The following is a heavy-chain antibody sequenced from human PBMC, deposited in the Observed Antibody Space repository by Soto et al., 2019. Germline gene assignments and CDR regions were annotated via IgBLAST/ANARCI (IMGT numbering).Heavy chain of an antibody. CDR1: GASIISDGYY. D-gene: IGHD6-19*01. CDR3: ARSGWPYYFDY. Sequence: SETLSLTCTVSGASIISDGYYWAWIRQPPGKGLEWLGYIHYSGGATYSPSYNPSLKSRIAISVDTSKRLFSLKLTSVSAADTAVYYCARSGWPYYFDYWGQGTLVTSPQ. V-gene: IGHV4-31*03. J-gene: IGHJ4*02. CDR2: IHYSGGATYSP.